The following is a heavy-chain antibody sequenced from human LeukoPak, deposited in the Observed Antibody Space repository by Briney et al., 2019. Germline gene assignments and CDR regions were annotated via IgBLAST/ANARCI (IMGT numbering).Heavy chain of an antibody. D-gene: IGHD5-24*01. V-gene: IGHV3-23*01. CDR3: AKDGMATISYYFDY. Sequence: PGGSLRLSCAASGFTFSSYAMSWVRQAPGKGLEWVSAINGSGGSTYYADSVKGRFTISRDNSKNTLYLQMNSLGAEDTAVYYCAKDGMATISYYFDYWGQGTLVTVSS. CDR2: INGSGGST. CDR1: GFTFSSYA. J-gene: IGHJ4*02.